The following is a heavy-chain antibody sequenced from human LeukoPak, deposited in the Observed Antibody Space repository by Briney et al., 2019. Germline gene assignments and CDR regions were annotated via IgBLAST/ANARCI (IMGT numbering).Heavy chain of an antibody. V-gene: IGHV4-39*07. CDR3: ARDRRDDYSSGWYKDY. CDR2: IYYSGST. Sequence: SETLSLTCTVSGGSISSSSYYWGWIRQPPGKGLEWIGSIYYSGSTYYNPSLKSRVTISVDTSKNQFSLKVSSVTAADTAVYYCARDRRDDYSSGWYKDYWGQGTLVTVSS. J-gene: IGHJ4*02. D-gene: IGHD6-19*01. CDR1: GGSISSSSYY.